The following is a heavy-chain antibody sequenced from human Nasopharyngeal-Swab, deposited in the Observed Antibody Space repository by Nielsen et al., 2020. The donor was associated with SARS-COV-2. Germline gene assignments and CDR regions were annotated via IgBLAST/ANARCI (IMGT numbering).Heavy chain of an antibody. D-gene: IGHD3-16*01. J-gene: IGHJ5*02. Sequence: GESLKISCKGYGYTFGNHWISWVRQMPGKGLEWMGRIDPSDSYTKYSPSFQGHVTISADKSISIAYLQWSSLKASDTGMYYCARNSGYCLGENLWGQGTLVTVSS. CDR3: ARNSGYCLGENL. CDR1: GYTFGNHW. V-gene: IGHV5-10-1*01. CDR2: IDPSDSYT.